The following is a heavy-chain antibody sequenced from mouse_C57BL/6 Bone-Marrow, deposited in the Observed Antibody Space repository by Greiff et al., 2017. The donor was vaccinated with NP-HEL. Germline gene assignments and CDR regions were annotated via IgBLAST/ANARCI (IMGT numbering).Heavy chain of an antibody. CDR3: VRWGEGFAY. J-gene: IGHJ3*01. CDR2: IRSKSNNYAT. CDR1: GFSFNTYA. Sequence: EVKLVESGGGLVQPKGSLKLSCAASGFSFNTYAMNWVRQAPGKGLEWVARIRSKSNNYATYYADSVKDRFTISRDDSESMLYLQMNNLKTEDTAMDYCVRWGEGFAYWGQGTLVTVSA. V-gene: IGHV10-1*01.